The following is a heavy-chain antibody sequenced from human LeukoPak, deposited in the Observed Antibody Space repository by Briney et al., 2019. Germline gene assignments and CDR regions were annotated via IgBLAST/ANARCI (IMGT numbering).Heavy chain of an antibody. V-gene: IGHV3-7*01. Sequence: GGSLRLSCGASGFSFRSYWLSWVRQAPGRGLEWVANIKEDGSDKYYVASVEGRFTISRDNAKNSLFLQMGSLRVEDTAVYYCARESTAGYNSSWYGFRNWGQGTLVSVSS. CDR1: GFSFRSYW. D-gene: IGHD6-13*01. CDR2: IKEDGSDK. CDR3: ARESTAGYNSSWYGFRN. J-gene: IGHJ1*01.